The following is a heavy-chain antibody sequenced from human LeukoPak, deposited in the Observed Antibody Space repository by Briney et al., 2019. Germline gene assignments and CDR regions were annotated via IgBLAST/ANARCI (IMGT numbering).Heavy chain of an antibody. CDR2: ISGNGGST. V-gene: IGHV3-23*01. Sequence: GGSLRLSCAASGFTFSSYAMSWVRQAPGKGLEWVSAISGNGGSTYYADSVKGRFTISRDNSKNTLYLQMNSLRAEDTAVYYCAKGGAVDYGSGSYYNYYYYGMDVWGQGTTVTVSS. CDR3: AKGGAVDYGSGSYYNYYYYGMDV. D-gene: IGHD3-10*01. J-gene: IGHJ6*02. CDR1: GFTFSSYA.